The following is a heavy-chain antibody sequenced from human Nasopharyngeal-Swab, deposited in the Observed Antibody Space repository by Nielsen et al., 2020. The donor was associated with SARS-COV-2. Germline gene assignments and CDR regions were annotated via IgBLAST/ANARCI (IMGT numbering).Heavy chain of an antibody. V-gene: IGHV3-74*01. Sequence: GSLTLSCAASRPTSNRYWPHWVRPLPGKGLQWVSRINSDGSDTRYAESVKGRFTAPRDTPKSTLYLHLNSVRAEDTGVYFCAREWERPYYFDYWGQGVLVTVSS. CDR1: RPTSNRYW. CDR3: AREWERPYYFDY. J-gene: IGHJ4*02. CDR2: INSDGSDT. D-gene: IGHD1-26*01.